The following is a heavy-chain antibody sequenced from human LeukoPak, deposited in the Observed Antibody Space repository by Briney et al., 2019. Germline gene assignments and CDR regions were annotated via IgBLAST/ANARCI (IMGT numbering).Heavy chain of an antibody. J-gene: IGHJ4*02. Sequence: PGGSLRLSCAASGFTFSSYGMHWVRQAPGKGLEWVAVISYDGSNKYYADSVKGRFTISRDNSKNTLYLQMNSLRAEDTAVYYCAKDQVRGAGYWGQGTLVTVSS. CDR2: ISYDGSNK. D-gene: IGHD3-10*01. CDR1: GFTFSSYG. CDR3: AKDQVRGAGY. V-gene: IGHV3-30*18.